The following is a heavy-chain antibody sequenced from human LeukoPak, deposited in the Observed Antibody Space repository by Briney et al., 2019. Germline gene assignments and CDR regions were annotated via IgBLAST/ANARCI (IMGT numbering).Heavy chain of an antibody. CDR3: AKKLFTGMGYYFDS. Sequence: PGGSLRLSCAASGFTFSSYWMHWVRQAPGKGLVWVSRINTDGSSTSYADSVKGRFTISRDNSKTTLYLQMNSLRAEDTALYYCAKKLFTGMGYYFDSWGQGTLVTVSS. J-gene: IGHJ4*02. V-gene: IGHV3-74*01. CDR2: INTDGSST. CDR1: GFTFSSYW. D-gene: IGHD3-10*01.